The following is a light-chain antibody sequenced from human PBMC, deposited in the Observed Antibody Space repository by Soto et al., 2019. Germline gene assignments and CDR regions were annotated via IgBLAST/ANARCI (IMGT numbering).Light chain of an antibody. Sequence: EIVLTQSPGTRSLSPGERATLSCRASQSVSSSYLAWYQQKPGQAPRLLIYGASTRATGIPDRFSGGGSGTAFTLIISRLEPEDFAVYYCQQCGSSPRTFGQGTKLEIQ. CDR2: GAS. CDR1: QSVSSSY. J-gene: IGKJ2*01. V-gene: IGKV3-20*01. CDR3: QQCGSSPRT.